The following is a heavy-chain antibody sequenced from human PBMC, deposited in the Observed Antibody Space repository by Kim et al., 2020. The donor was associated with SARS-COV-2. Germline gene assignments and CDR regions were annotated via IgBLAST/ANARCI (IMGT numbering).Heavy chain of an antibody. J-gene: IGHJ6*02. V-gene: IGHV3-48*02. Sequence: KGRFTISRDNAKNSLYLQMNSLRDEDTAVYYCARDRNWNEAMVYYYGMDVWGQGTTVTVSS. CDR3: ARDRNWNEAMVYYYGMDV. D-gene: IGHD1-20*01.